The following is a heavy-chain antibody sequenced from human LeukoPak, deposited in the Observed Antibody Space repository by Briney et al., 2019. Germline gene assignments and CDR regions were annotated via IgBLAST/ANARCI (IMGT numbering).Heavy chain of an antibody. J-gene: IGHJ6*03. CDR3: TRDAQPNNDYYYYMDV. Sequence: GGSLRLSCTASGFSFAVFGMSWVRQAPGKGLEWVGFIRSKAYGGTTEYAASVKGRFTISRDNSQNIAYLQMNSMQTGDTAVSYCTRDAQPNNDYYYYMDVWGKGTTVTVSS. D-gene: IGHD1-14*01. CDR1: GFSFAVFG. CDR2: IRSKAYGGTT. V-gene: IGHV3-49*04.